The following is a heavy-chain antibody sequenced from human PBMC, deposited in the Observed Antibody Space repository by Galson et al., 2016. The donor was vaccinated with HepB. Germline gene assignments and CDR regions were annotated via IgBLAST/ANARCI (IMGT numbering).Heavy chain of an antibody. V-gene: IGHV3-9*01. J-gene: IGHJ1*01. D-gene: IGHD3-10*01. CDR1: GFTFADYA. CDR3: AKATSGSAYGSRYFQH. Sequence: SLRLSCAASGFTFADYAIHWVRQAPGEGLEWVSGISWNSGRIAYADTVKGRFTISRDNAKNSLYLQMNSLRAEDTAFYYCAKATSGSAYGSRYFQHWGQGTLVIVSS. CDR2: ISWNSGRI.